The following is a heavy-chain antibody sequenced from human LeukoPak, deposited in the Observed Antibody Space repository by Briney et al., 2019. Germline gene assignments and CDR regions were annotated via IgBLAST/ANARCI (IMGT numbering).Heavy chain of an antibody. J-gene: IGHJ4*02. CDR1: GGSISSGGYY. Sequence: SETLSLTCTVSGGSISSGGYYWSWIRQPPGKGLEWIGYIYHSGSTYYNPSLKSRVTISVDTSKNQFSLKLSSVTAADTAVYYCARGVTEQIPGFPGYYFDYWGQGTLVTVSS. CDR2: IYHSGST. D-gene: IGHD1-1*01. CDR3: ARGVTEQIPGFPGYYFDY. V-gene: IGHV4-30-2*01.